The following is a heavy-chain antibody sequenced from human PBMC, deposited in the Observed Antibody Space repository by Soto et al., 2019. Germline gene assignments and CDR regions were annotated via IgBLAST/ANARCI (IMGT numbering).Heavy chain of an antibody. CDR2: MNPNSGDT. J-gene: IGHJ6*02. CDR3: ARGFDLQYGLDV. D-gene: IGHD3-10*01. CDR1: GYSFTSYE. V-gene: IGHV1-8*01. Sequence: ASVKVSCKASGYSFTSYEINWVRQATGQGPEWMGWMNPNSGDTGYSHKFQGRVTMTRNTSISTAYMQLSSLRSEDTAVYYCARGFDLQYGLDVWGQGTTVTVSS.